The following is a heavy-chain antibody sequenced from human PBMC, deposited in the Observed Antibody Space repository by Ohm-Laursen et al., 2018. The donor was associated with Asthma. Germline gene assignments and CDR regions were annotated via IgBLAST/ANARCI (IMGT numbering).Heavy chain of an antibody. CDR2: IWYDGTNT. CDR1: GFTFSRFG. CDR3: AREMPLVQGDMGYYFDY. Sequence: RSLRLSCAASGFTFSRFGMHWVRQSPGKGLKWLTVIWYDGTNTYYADSVKGRFTISRDNSKNTLYLQMNSLRAEDTAVYYCAREMPLVQGDMGYYFDYWGQGTLVTVSS. J-gene: IGHJ4*02. D-gene: IGHD3-10*01. V-gene: IGHV3-33*08.